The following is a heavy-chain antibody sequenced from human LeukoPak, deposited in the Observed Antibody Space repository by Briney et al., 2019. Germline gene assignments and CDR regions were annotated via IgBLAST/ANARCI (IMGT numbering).Heavy chain of an antibody. CDR3: AKITSEGS. CDR1: GFTFSSFP. CDR2: ITGSGGAT. J-gene: IGHJ5*02. Sequence: GGSLRLSCAASGFTFSSFPMNWVRQAPGKGLEWVSAITGSGGATYYAASVRGRFTISRDNSKNRLYLQMDFLRAEDTAVYYCAKITSEGSWGQGTLVTVSS. V-gene: IGHV3-23*01. D-gene: IGHD3-10*01.